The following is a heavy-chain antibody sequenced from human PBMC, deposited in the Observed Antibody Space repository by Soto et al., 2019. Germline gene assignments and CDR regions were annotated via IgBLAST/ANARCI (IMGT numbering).Heavy chain of an antibody. CDR1: GGSISSYY. Sequence: SETLSLTCTVSGGSISSYYWSWIRQPPGKGLEWIGYIYYSGSTNYNPSLKSRVTISVDTSKNQFSLKLSSVTAADTAVCYCARGQRSDYYYYYYMDVWGKGTTVTVS. CDR3: ARGQRSDYYYYYYMDV. CDR2: IYYSGST. V-gene: IGHV4-59*01. J-gene: IGHJ6*03. D-gene: IGHD1-1*01.